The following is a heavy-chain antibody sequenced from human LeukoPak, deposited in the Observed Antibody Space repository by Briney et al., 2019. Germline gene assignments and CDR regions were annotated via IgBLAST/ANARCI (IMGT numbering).Heavy chain of an antibody. CDR1: GGSISSGGYS. Sequence: SQTLSLTCAVSGGSISSGGYSWSWIRQPPGKGLEWIGYIYHRGSTYYNPSLKSRVTISVDRSKNQFSLKLSSVTAADTAVYYCARSEGLRPGIAAALDYWGQGTLVTVSS. V-gene: IGHV4-30-2*01. CDR2: IYHRGST. CDR3: ARSEGLRPGIAAALDY. D-gene: IGHD6-13*01. J-gene: IGHJ4*02.